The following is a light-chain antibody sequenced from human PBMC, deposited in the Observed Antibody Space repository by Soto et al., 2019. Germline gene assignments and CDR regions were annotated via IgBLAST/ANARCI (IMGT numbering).Light chain of an antibody. CDR3: HQYGDSPQT. V-gene: IGKV3-20*01. CDR1: QYVISNY. Sequence: EIVLTQSPGTLSLSPGESATLSCRASQYVISNYLAWYQQKPGQAPRLLIFDASSRATGTPDRFSGSGSGTDFTLTIARLEPEDFAVYYCHQYGDSPQTFGQGTKVDIK. CDR2: DAS. J-gene: IGKJ1*01.